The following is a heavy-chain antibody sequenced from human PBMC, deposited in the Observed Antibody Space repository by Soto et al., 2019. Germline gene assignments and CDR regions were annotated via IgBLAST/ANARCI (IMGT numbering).Heavy chain of an antibody. CDR3: ARDINGSSWWGSLYNWFDP. CDR1: GGSISSYY. V-gene: IGHV4-59*01. Sequence: QVQLQESGPGLVKPSETLSLTCTVSGGSISSYYWSWIRQPPGKGLEWIGYIYYSGSTNYNPSLKSRVPTSVDTSKNQFSLKLSSVAAADTAVYYCARDINGSSWWGSLYNWFDPWGQGTLVTVSS. CDR2: IYYSGST. D-gene: IGHD6-13*01. J-gene: IGHJ5*02.